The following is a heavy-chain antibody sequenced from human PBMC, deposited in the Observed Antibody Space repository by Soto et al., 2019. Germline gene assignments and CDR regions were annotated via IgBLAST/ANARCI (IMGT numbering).Heavy chain of an antibody. CDR2: IYYSGST. CDR1: GGSISSYY. CDR3: ARDFLPDPYYYYYGMDV. Sequence: PSETLSLTCTVSGGSISSYYWSLIRQPPGKGLEWIGYIYYSGSTNYNPSLKSRVTISVDTSKNQFSLKLSSVTAADTAVYYCARDFLPDPYYYYYGMDVWGQGTTVTVSS. J-gene: IGHJ6*02. V-gene: IGHV4-59*01.